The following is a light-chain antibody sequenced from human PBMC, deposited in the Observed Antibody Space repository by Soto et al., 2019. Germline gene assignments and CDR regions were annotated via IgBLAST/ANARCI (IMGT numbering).Light chain of an antibody. CDR1: QSVSSKY. V-gene: IGKV3-20*01. J-gene: IGKJ5*01. CDR3: QQYDNSPIT. CDR2: GTSSGTP. Sequence: EIVLTQSPGTLSLSPGERATLSCRASQSVSSKYLAWYQQKPGQAPRPLIYGTSSGTPSRATGIPDRFSGSGSGTDFALTISGLEPEDFAVYYCQQYDNSPITFGQGTRLAIK.